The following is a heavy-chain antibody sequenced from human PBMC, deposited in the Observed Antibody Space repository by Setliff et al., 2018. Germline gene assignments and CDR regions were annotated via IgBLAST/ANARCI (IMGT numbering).Heavy chain of an antibody. D-gene: IGHD3-3*01. J-gene: IGHJ3*02. CDR2: ITPFNGNT. Sequence: ASVKVSCKASGGPLNSYSFSWVRQAPGQALEWMGWITPFNGNTNYAQKFQDRVTITRDRSMSTAYMELSSLRSEDTAMYYCAGDTIQDAFDIWGQGTMVTVSS. V-gene: IGHV1-45*02. CDR1: GGPLNSY. CDR3: AGDTIQDAFDI.